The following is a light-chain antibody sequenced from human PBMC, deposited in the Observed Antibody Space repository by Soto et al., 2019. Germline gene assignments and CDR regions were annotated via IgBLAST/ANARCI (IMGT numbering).Light chain of an antibody. CDR1: CSDVGGYNY. CDR3: CSYAGSYTRV. CDR2: DVS. J-gene: IGLJ3*02. Sequence: QSALTQPRSVSGSPGQSVTISCTGTCSDVGGYNYVSWYQQHPGKAPKLMIYDVSKRPSGVPDRFSGSKSGNTASLTISGLQAEDEADYYCCSYAGSYTRVFGGGTKLTVL. V-gene: IGLV2-11*01.